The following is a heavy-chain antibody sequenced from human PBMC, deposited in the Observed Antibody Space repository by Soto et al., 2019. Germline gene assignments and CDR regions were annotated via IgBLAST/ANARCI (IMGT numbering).Heavy chain of an antibody. CDR1: GYTFTGYY. V-gene: IGHV1-2*02. CDR3: ARYDTDRGLDAFDI. Sequence: ASVKVSCKASGYTFTGYYMHWVRQAPGQGLEWMGWINPNSGGTNYAQKFQGRVTMTRDTSISTAYMELSRLRSDDTAVYYCARYDTDRGLDAFDIWGQGTMVTVS. J-gene: IGHJ3*02. D-gene: IGHD3-22*01. CDR2: INPNSGGT.